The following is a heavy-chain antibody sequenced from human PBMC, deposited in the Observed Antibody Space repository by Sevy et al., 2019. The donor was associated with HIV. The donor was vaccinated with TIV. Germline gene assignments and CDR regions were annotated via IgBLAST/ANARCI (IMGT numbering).Heavy chain of an antibody. CDR2: ISNDGGNQ. Sequence: GGSLRLSCAASGFTFRSYGMHWVRQAPGKGLEWVAVISNDGGNQYYADSVKGRFTISRENSKNTWYLQMNSLGAEDTAVYYCAKDVSDGYNYFLDFWGQGALVTVSS. CDR3: AKDVSDGYNYFLDF. J-gene: IGHJ4*02. CDR1: GFTFRSYG. D-gene: IGHD5-12*01. V-gene: IGHV3-30*18.